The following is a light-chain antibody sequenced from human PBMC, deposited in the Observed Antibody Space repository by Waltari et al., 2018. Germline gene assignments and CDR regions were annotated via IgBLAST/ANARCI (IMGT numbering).Light chain of an antibody. CDR1: SSNIGRRY. J-gene: IGLJ3*02. CDR2: LTN. CDR3: TAWDDSLNAWV. Sequence: QSVLTQPPSASGTPGQRVTISCSGSSSNIGRRYVYWYQQVPGTAPKLLIYLTNQRPSGGPDRCSGAKSGTSASLAISGLRSDDEADYYCTAWDDSLNAWVFGGGTQLTV. V-gene: IGLV1-47*01.